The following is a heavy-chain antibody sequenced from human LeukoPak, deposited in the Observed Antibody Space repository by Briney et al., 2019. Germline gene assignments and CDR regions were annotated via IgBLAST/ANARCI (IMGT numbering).Heavy chain of an antibody. D-gene: IGHD6-25*01. CDR1: GFTFSSYE. Sequence: GGSLRLSCAASGFTFSSYEMNWVRQAPGKGLEWVSYTSNTGTTINYANSVKGRFTISRDNAKKSLYLQMNSLRVEDTAVYYCAPLAANIFDYWGQGTLVTASS. CDR2: TSNTGTTI. J-gene: IGHJ4*02. V-gene: IGHV3-48*03. CDR3: APLAANIFDY.